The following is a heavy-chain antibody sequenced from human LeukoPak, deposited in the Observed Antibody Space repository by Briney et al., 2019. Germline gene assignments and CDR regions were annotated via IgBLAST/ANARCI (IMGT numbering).Heavy chain of an antibody. CDR1: GFTFSSYA. J-gene: IGHJ4*02. D-gene: IGHD6-13*01. CDR3: AKSSYSSTWNYFDY. V-gene: IGHV3-23*01. Sequence: PGGSLRLSCAASGFTFSSYAMSWVRQTPEKGLEWVSGISGSGGTTYYADSVEGRFTISRDNSKNTLFLQMGSLRAEDAAVYYCAKSSYSSTWNYFDYWGQGTLVSVSS. CDR2: ISGSGGTT.